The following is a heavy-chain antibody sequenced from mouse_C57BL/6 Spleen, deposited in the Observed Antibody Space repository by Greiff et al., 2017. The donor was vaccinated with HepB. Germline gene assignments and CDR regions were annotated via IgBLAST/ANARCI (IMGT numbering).Heavy chain of an antibody. CDR3: ATSTSTVVATRYFDV. CDR1: GYTFTSYW. D-gene: IGHD1-1*01. V-gene: IGHV1-64*01. CDR2: IHPNSGST. Sequence: QVQLQQPGAELVKPGASVKLSCKASGYTFTSYWMHWVKQRPGQGLEWIGMIHPNSGSTNYNEKFKSKATLTVDKSSSTAYMQLSSLTSEDSAVYYCATSTSTVVATRYFDVWGTGTTVTVSS. J-gene: IGHJ1*03.